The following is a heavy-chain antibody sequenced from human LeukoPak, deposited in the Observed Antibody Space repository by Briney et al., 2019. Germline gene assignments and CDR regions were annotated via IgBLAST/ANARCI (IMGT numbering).Heavy chain of an antibody. V-gene: IGHV7-4-1*02. D-gene: IGHD3-10*01. CDR3: ARGRGASSGSGSHGTTSSYYMDV. J-gene: IGHJ6*03. CDR2: INTNTGNP. CDR1: GYTFTGYY. Sequence: VASVKVSCKASGYTFTGYYMHWVRQAPGQGFEWMGWINTNTGNPTYAQGFTGRFVFSLDTSVSTAHLQISSLKAEDTAVYFCARGRGASSGSGSHGTTSSYYMDVWGKGTTVTVSS.